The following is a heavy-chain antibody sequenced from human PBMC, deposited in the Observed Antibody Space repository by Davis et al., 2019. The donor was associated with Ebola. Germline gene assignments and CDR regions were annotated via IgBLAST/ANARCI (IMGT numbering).Heavy chain of an antibody. J-gene: IGHJ4*02. V-gene: IGHV3-23*01. CDR1: GFTFGFYA. D-gene: IGHD1-26*01. Sequence: PGGSLRLSCAASGFTFGFYAMSWVRQAPGKGLEWVSHISNSGDSTHYATSVKGRFTISRDNAKNTLYLQMNNLRVEDTAVYYCATLPGYYWGQGTLVTVSS. CDR2: ISNSGDST. CDR3: ATLPGYY.